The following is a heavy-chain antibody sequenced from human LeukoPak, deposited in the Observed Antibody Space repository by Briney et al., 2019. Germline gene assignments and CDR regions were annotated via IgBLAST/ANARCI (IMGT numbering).Heavy chain of an antibody. Sequence: SQTLSLTCTVSGGSISSGDYYWSWLRQPPGKGLEWIGYIYYSGSTYYNPSLKSRVTISVDTSKNQFSLKLSSVTAADTAVYYCAREGDDSSGKYYFDYWGQGTLVTVSS. J-gene: IGHJ4*02. CDR2: IYYSGST. D-gene: IGHD3-22*01. V-gene: IGHV4-30-4*01. CDR3: AREGDDSSGKYYFDY. CDR1: GGSISSGDYY.